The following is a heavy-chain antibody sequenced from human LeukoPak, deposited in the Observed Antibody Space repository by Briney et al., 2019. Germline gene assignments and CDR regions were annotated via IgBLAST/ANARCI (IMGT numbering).Heavy chain of an antibody. CDR2: IGTSSSTI. Sequence: PGGSLRPSCAASGFTFSSYSMNWVRQAPGKGLEWVSYIGTSSSTIYYADSVKGRFTISRDNAKNSLYLQMNSLRDEDTAVYYCARHDYGGNSGDYWGQGTLVTVSS. V-gene: IGHV3-48*02. CDR3: ARHDYGGNSGDY. D-gene: IGHD4-23*01. CDR1: GFTFSSYS. J-gene: IGHJ4*02.